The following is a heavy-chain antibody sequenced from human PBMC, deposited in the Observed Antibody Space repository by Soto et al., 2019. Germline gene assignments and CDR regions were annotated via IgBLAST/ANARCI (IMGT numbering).Heavy chain of an antibody. CDR1: GFTFSRYG. CDR3: ARSNLKDDYGDYPRDY. J-gene: IGHJ4*02. V-gene: IGHV3-33*01. D-gene: IGHD4-17*01. CDR2: IWFDGSYK. Sequence: QVQLVESGGGVVQPGRSLRLSCTASGFTFSRYGMHWVRQAPGKGLEWVAIIWFDGSYKYYGDAVKGRFTISRDNSKKKVYLQMDSLRVEETAVYYCARSNLKDDYGDYPRDYWGQGTLVTVSS.